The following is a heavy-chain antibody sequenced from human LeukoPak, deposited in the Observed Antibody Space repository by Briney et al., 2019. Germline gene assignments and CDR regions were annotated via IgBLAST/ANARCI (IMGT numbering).Heavy chain of an antibody. Sequence: GGSLRLSCAASGFTFSSYAMSWVRQAPGKGLEGVSSLTNSGTNTYYADSVKGRFTISRDNSKNTLYLQMNSLRAEDTAVYYCAKSVVVGMVFPGLDYWGQGTLVTVSS. CDR2: LTNSGTNT. CDR1: GFTFSSYA. J-gene: IGHJ4*02. CDR3: AKSVVVGMVFPGLDY. D-gene: IGHD2-21*01. V-gene: IGHV3-23*01.